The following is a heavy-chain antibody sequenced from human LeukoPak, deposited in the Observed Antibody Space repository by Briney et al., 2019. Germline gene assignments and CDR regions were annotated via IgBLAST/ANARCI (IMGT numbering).Heavy chain of an antibody. CDR2: INPNSGGT. CDR3: ATDRRGGYYYYMDV. J-gene: IGHJ6*03. Sequence: ASVKVSCKASGYTFTGYYMHWVRQAPGQGLEWMGWINPNSGGTNYAQKFQGRVTMTRDTSISTAYMELSSLRSEDTAVYYCATDRRGGYYYYMDVWGKGTTVTVSS. D-gene: IGHD2-15*01. V-gene: IGHV1-2*02. CDR1: GYTFTGYY.